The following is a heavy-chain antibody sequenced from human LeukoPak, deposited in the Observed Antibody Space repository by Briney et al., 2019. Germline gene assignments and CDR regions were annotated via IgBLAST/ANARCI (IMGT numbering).Heavy chain of an antibody. D-gene: IGHD6-19*01. J-gene: IGHJ4*02. CDR1: GYSFTSYW. CDR3: ARHRMPGIAVAASDY. V-gene: IGHV5-10-1*01. CDR2: IDPSDSYT. Sequence: RAESLRISCKGSGYSFTSYWISWVRQMPGKGLEWMGRIDPSDSYTNYSPSFQGHVTISADKSISTAYLQWSSLKASDTAMYYCARHRMPGIAVAASDYWGQGTLLPVSS.